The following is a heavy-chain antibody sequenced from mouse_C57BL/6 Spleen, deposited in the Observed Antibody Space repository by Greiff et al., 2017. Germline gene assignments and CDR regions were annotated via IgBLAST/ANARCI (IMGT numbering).Heavy chain of an antibody. CDR2: IDPSDSYT. Sequence: VQLQQPGAELVMPGASVKLSCKASGYTFTSYWMHWVKQRPGPGLEWIGEIDPSDSYTNYNQKFKGKSTLTVDKSSSTAYMQLSSLTSEDSAVDYCARRWGNPFSWCAYWGQGTLGTVSA. CDR1: GYTFTSYW. D-gene: IGHD2-1*01. CDR3: ARRWGNPFSWCAY. J-gene: IGHJ3*01. V-gene: IGHV1-69*01.